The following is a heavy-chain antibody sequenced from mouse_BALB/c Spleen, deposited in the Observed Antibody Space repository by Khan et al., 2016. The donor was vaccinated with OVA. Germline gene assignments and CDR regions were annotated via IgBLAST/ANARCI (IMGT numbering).Heavy chain of an antibody. J-gene: IGHJ2*01. D-gene: IGHD2-14*01. Sequence: VQLQQSGPELVKPGASVKMSCKASGYTFTSYVMHWLRQKPGQGLEWIGYIYPYNDDTKYNEMFKDTAPLPSANSSTTASMELSSLTSDDSAGYNWAKNYRYDVDFDYWGQGTTLTVSA. CDR1: GYTFTSYV. V-gene: IGHV1S136*01. CDR3: AKNYRYDVDFDY. CDR2: IYPYNDDT.